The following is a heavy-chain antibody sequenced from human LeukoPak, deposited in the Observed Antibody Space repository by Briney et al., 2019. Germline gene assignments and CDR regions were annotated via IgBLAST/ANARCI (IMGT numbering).Heavy chain of an antibody. J-gene: IGHJ6*02. V-gene: IGHV3-7*03. D-gene: IGHD3-16*01. CDR3: ARGGGLDV. CDR1: GFTFGSYW. Sequence: GGSLRLSCAASGFTFGSYWMDWARQAPGKGLEWVASINHNGNVNYYVDSVKGRFTISRDNAKNSLYLQMSNLRAEDTAVYFCARGGGLDVWGQGATVTVSS. CDR2: INHNGNVN.